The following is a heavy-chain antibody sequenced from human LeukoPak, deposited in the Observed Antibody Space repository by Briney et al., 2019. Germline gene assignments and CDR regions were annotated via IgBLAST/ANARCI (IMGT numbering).Heavy chain of an antibody. CDR3: AREGEGLLALDY. V-gene: IGHV1-2*06. Sequence: ASVKVSCKASGYTFTGYYMHWVRQAPGQGLEWMGRINPNSGGTNYAQKFQGRVTMTRDTSIGTAYMELSRLRSDDTAMYYCAREGEGLLALDYWGQGTLVTVSS. D-gene: IGHD3-16*01. CDR1: GYTFTGYY. J-gene: IGHJ4*02. CDR2: INPNSGGT.